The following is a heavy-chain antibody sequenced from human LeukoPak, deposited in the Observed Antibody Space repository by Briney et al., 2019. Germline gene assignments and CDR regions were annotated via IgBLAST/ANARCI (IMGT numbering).Heavy chain of an antibody. Sequence: SETLSLTCAVYGGSFSGYYWSWIRQPPGKGLEWIGEINHSGSTNYNPSLKSRVTISVDTSKNQFSLKLSSATAADTAVYYCASIIVATPLYYYGMDVWGQGTTVTVSS. CDR1: GGSFSGYY. CDR3: ASIIVATPLYYYGMDV. V-gene: IGHV4-34*01. D-gene: IGHD5-12*01. J-gene: IGHJ6*02. CDR2: INHSGST.